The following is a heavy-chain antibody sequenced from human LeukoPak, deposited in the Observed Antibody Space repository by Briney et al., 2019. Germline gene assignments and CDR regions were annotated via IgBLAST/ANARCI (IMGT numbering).Heavy chain of an antibody. CDR3: ASLPYYYESSGYRPLGYFDY. CDR1: RGSISSGGYY. J-gene: IGHJ4*02. V-gene: IGHV4-31*03. CDR2: IFYNGRT. Sequence: PSETLSLTCTVSRGSISSGGYYWSWIRQHPEKGLEWIGYIFYNGRTDYKPSLKSRVTISLDTSKNQFSLTLTSVTAADTAVYYCASLPYYYESSGYRPLGYFDYWGQGTLVTVSS. D-gene: IGHD3-22*01.